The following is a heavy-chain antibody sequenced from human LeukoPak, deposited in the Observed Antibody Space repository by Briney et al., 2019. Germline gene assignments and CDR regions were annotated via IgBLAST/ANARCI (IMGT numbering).Heavy chain of an antibody. V-gene: IGHV4-39*02. Sequence: SETLSLTCTVSGGSISSSSYYWGWIRQPPGKGLEWIGSIYYSGSTYYNPSLKSRVTISVDTSKNQFSLKLRSVTAADTAVYYCARETHDPTLVRGVVDYWGRGTLVTVSS. D-gene: IGHD3-10*01. CDR2: IYYSGST. CDR1: GGSISSSSYY. J-gene: IGHJ4*02. CDR3: ARETHDPTLVRGVVDY.